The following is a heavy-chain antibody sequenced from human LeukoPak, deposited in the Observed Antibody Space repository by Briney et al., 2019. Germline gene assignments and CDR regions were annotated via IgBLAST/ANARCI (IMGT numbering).Heavy chain of an antibody. D-gene: IGHD1-26*01. CDR2: ISSSTSYI. Sequence: GGYLRLSCAASGFTFSSYSMNWVGQAQGKGLEWVSSISSSTSYIYYADSVKGRFTISRDNAKNSLYLQMNSLRAEDTAVYYCAVEGSSSSYFDYWGQGTLVTVSS. J-gene: IGHJ4*02. CDR3: AVEGSSSSYFDY. V-gene: IGHV3-21*01. CDR1: GFTFSSYS.